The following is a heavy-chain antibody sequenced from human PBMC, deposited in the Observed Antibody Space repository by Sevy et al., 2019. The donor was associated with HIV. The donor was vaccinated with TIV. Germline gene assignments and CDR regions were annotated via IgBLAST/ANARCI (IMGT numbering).Heavy chain of an antibody. Sequence: GGSLRLSCAASGFTFSSYAMHWVRQAPGKGLEWVAVISYDGSNKYYADSVKGRFTISRDNSKNTLYLQMNSLRAEDTAVYYWARDYPGRRAEGGPLDYWGQGTLVTVSS. V-gene: IGHV3-30-3*01. J-gene: IGHJ4*02. CDR2: ISYDGSNK. CDR1: GFTFSSYA. D-gene: IGHD6-13*01. CDR3: ARDYPGRRAEGGPLDY.